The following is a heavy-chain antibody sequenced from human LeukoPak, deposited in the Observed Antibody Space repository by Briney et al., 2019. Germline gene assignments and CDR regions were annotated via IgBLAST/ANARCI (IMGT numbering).Heavy chain of an antibody. CDR1: GFTFRSYS. CDR3: ARDPLRLGELSFVY. J-gene: IGHJ4*02. CDR2: ISSSSSTI. Sequence: GGSLRLSCAGSGFTFRSYSMNWVRQAPGKGLEWVSYISSSSSTIYYADSVKGRFTISRDNAKNSLYLQMNSLRAEDTAVYYCARDPLRLGELSFVYWGQGTLVTVSS. D-gene: IGHD3-16*02. V-gene: IGHV3-48*01.